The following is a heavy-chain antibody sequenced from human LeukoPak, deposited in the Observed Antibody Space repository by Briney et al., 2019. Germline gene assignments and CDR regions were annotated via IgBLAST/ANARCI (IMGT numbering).Heavy chain of an antibody. CDR2: INWNGGST. D-gene: IGHD2-15*01. Sequence: GGSLRLSCAASGFTFDDYGMSWVRQAPGKGLEWVSGINWNGGSTGYADSVKGRFTISRDNAKNSLYLQMNSLRAEDTALYYCARDFVSAAPASAISFDYWGQGTLVTVSS. CDR3: ARDFVSAAPASAISFDY. CDR1: GFTFDDYG. J-gene: IGHJ4*02. V-gene: IGHV3-20*04.